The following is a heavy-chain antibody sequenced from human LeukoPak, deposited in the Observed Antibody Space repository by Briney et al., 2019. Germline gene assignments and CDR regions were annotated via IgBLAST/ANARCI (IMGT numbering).Heavy chain of an antibody. V-gene: IGHV3-7*01. Sequence: GGSLRLSCAASGFPFGDYWMDWVRQAPGKGMEWVANIKEDGSKKSYADSVKGRFTISRDNAKSSLYLQMNSLRADDTAVYYCSRSLDYWGQGALVTVSS. CDR1: GFPFGDYW. CDR2: IKEDGSKK. J-gene: IGHJ4*02. CDR3: SRSLDY.